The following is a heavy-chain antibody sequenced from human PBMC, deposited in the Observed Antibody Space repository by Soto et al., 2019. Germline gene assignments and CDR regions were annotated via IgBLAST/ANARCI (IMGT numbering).Heavy chain of an antibody. D-gene: IGHD4-4*01. CDR1: SGSISSYY. V-gene: IGHV4-59*01. CDR2: IYYSGST. Sequence: SETLSLTCTVSSGSISSYYWSWIRQPPGKGLEWIGYIYYSGSTNYNPSLKSRVTISVDTSKNQFSLKLSSVTAADTAVYYCARESGSMTTVTGLFDYWGQGTLVTVSS. J-gene: IGHJ4*02. CDR3: ARESGSMTTVTGLFDY.